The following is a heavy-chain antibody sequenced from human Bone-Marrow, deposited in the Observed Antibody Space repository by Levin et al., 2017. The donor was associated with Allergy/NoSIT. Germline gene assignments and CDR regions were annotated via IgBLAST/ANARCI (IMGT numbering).Heavy chain of an antibody. D-gene: IGHD3-10*01. CDR2: ISYDANYK. V-gene: IGHV3-30-3*01. J-gene: IGHJ3*01. Sequence: GGSLRLSCAASGFNFSIYPMYWVRQAPGKGLEWVAVISYDANYKSYGDSVKGRFTISRDNSKNTLYLQMNSLRAEETAMYYCARGDDYYGSGKSNAFDVWGQGTMVTVSS. CDR3: ARGDDYYGSGKSNAFDV. CDR1: GFNFSIYP.